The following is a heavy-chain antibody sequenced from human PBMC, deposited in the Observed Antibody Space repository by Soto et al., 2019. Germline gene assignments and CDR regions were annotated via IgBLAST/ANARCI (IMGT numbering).Heavy chain of an antibody. V-gene: IGHV3-30*18. CDR1: GFTFSSYG. J-gene: IGHJ6*02. CDR3: AKDTGEDGMDV. D-gene: IGHD3-10*01. CDR2: ISYDGSNK. Sequence: QVQLVESGGGVVQPGRSLRLSCAASGFTFSSYGMHWVRQAPGKGLEWVAVISYDGSNKYYADSVKGRFTISRENSKNTLYLQMNSLRAEDTAVYYCAKDTGEDGMDVWGQGTTVTVSS.